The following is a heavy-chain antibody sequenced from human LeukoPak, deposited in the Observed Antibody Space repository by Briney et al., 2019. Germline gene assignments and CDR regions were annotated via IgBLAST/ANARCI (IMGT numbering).Heavy chain of an antibody. CDR3: THYYDGSGYYGAFDS. CDR1: GXTFSDSA. D-gene: IGHD3-22*01. V-gene: IGHV3-73*01. Sequence: PGGSLRLSCAASGXTFSDSAVHWVRQASGKGLEWVGRIRSKAKSYATAYAASVKGRLTISRDDSETTAYLQMNSLKTEDTAVYYCTHYYDGSGYYGAFDSWGQGTMVTVSS. J-gene: IGHJ3*02. CDR2: IRSKAKSYAT.